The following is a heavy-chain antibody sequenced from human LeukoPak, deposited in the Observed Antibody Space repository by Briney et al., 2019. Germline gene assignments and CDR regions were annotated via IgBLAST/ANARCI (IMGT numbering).Heavy chain of an antibody. V-gene: IGHV4-34*01. CDR3: ARGPPGTAFYYYYYGMDV. CDR1: GVSFSGYY. CDR2: INHSGST. Sequence: PSETLSLTCAVYGVSFSGYYWSWIRQPPGKGLEWIGEINHSGSTNYNPSLKSRVTISVDTSKNQFSLKLSSVTAADTAVYYCARGPPGTAFYYYYYGMDVWGKGTTVTVSS. J-gene: IGHJ6*04. D-gene: IGHD1-1*01.